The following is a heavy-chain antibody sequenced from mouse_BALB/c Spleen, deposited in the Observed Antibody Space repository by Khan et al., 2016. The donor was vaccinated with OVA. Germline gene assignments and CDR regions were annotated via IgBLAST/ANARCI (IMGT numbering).Heavy chain of an antibody. CDR1: GFTFSSYT. Sequence: EVELLESGGDLVQPGGSLKLSCAASGFTFSSYTMSWVRQTPEKRLEWVAFISTGGSNAYYPDTVTGRFTISRDNAKNTLYLQMSSLKSDDQALFDCARPSTTEEDYIMDHWGQRTSVTGSS. J-gene: IGHJ4*01. V-gene: IGHV5-12-2*01. CDR3: ARPSTTEEDYIMDH. D-gene: IGHD1-1*01. CDR2: ISTGGSNA.